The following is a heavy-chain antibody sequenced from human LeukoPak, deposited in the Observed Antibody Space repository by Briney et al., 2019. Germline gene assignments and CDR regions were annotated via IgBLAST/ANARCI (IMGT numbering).Heavy chain of an antibody. J-gene: IGHJ6*02. Sequence: GGSLTLSCAASGFTFSDYYMSWIRQAPGKGLEWVSYISSSSSYTNYADSVKGRFTISRDNAKNSLYLQMNSLRAEDTAVYYCARELVVPAAMSNYYYHYGMDVWGQGTTVTVSS. D-gene: IGHD2-2*01. CDR3: ARELVVPAAMSNYYYHYGMDV. CDR2: ISSSSSYT. V-gene: IGHV3-11*06. CDR1: GFTFSDYY.